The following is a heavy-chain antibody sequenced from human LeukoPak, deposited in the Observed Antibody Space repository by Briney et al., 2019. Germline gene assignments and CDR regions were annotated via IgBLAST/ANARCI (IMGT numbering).Heavy chain of an antibody. CDR2: IRHDGSIK. V-gene: IGHV3-30*02. D-gene: IGHD3-16*01. CDR1: GFIFSTYG. CDR3: AKDSLADIDY. J-gene: IGHJ4*02. Sequence: GGSLRLSCAASGFIFSTYGMYWVRQAPGKGLEWVAFIRHDGSIKNYADSVKGRSTISRDNSKNTLYLQMNSLRAEDTAIYYCAKDSLADIDYWGQGTLVTVSS.